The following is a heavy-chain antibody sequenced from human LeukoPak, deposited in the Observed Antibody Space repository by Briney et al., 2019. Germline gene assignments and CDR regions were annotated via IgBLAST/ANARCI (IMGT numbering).Heavy chain of an antibody. CDR1: GFTCSSYW. D-gene: IGHD6-13*01. V-gene: IGHV3-74*01. CDR2: INSDGSST. J-gene: IGHJ4*02. CDR3: ARQEQSFRISSYFDY. Sequence: GGSLRLSCAASGFTCSSYWMHWVRQAPGKGLVWVSRINSDGSSTSYADSVKGRFTISRDNAKNTLYLQMNSLRAEDTAVYYCARQEQSFRISSYFDYWGQGTLVTVSS.